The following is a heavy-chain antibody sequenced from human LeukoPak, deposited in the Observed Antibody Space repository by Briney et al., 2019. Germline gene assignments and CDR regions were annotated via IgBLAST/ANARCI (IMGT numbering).Heavy chain of an antibody. CDR3: ARLPRRYCGGDCYQDAFDI. D-gene: IGHD2-21*02. CDR2: MNPNSGNT. J-gene: IGHJ3*02. V-gene: IGHV1-8*01. CDR1: GYTFTSYD. Sequence: ASVKVSCKASGYTFTSYDINWVRQATGQGLEWMGWMNPNSGNTGYAQKLQGRVTMTRNTSISTAYMELSSLRSEDTAVYYCARLPRRYCGGDCYQDAFDIWGQGTMVTVSS.